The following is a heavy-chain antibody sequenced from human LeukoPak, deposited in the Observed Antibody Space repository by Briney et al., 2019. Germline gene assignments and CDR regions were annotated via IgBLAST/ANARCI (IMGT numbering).Heavy chain of an antibody. CDR2: ISAYNGNT. Sequence: ASVKVSCKASGYTFTSYGISWVRQAPGQGLEWMGWISAYNGNTNYAQKLQGRVTMTTDTSTSTVYMELRSLRSDDTAVYYCARDLPDYYGSGSYYPYYFDFWGQGTLVTVSS. CDR1: GYTFTSYG. CDR3: ARDLPDYYGSGSYYPYYFDF. V-gene: IGHV1-18*01. J-gene: IGHJ4*02. D-gene: IGHD3-10*01.